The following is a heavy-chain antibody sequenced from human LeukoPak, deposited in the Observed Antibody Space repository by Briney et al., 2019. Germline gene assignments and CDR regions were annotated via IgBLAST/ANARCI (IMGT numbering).Heavy chain of an antibody. J-gene: IGHJ6*03. D-gene: IGHD6-13*01. CDR2: IDHTGST. CDR1: GDSISLYY. CDR3: ARGRVSSSSRSSTYYYYFYMDV. Sequence: SETLSLTCSVSGDSISLYYWSWIRQPPGKGLEWIGYIDHTGSTNYNPSLNSRVTISRDTSKNHFSLELSSVTAADTAVYFCARGRVSSSSRSSTYYYYFYMDVWGRGTTVTVSS. V-gene: IGHV4-59*01.